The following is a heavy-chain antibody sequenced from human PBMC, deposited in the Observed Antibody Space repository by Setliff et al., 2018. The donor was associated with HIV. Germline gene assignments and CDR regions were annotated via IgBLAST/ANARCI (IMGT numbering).Heavy chain of an antibody. CDR2: IRSKAYGGTT. J-gene: IGHJ4*02. D-gene: IGHD3-10*01. CDR1: GFTFSSYS. CDR3: TSGRILIISAPYYFDY. Sequence: GGSLRLSCAASGFTFSSYSMNWVRQAPGKGLEWVGFIRSKAYGGTTGYAASVKGRFGISRDDSKNVTYLEMSSLTIEDAAVYYCTSGRILIISAPYYFDYWGQGTLVTVSS. V-gene: IGHV3-49*04.